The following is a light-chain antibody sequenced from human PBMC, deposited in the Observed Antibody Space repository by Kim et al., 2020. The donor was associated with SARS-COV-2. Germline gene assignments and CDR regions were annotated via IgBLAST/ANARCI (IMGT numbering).Light chain of an antibody. J-gene: IGKJ4*01. CDR1: QSVNSS. CDR2: DAS. CDR3: QQRNSWPPAVT. Sequence: PGERATLSCRASQSVNSSLAWYQQRPGQAPRLLVYDASNRATGVPDRFSGSGSGTDFTLTISSLEPEDFSIYYCQQRNSWPPAVTFGGGTKVDIK. V-gene: IGKV3-11*01.